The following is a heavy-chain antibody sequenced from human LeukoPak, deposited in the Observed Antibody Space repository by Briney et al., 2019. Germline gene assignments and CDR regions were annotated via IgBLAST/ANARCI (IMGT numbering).Heavy chain of an antibody. CDR3: ATTGGTAYYDILTGPDP. V-gene: IGHV5-51*01. Sequence: GESLKISCKGSGYSFTSYWIGWVRQMPGKGLEWMGIIYPGDSDTRYSPSFQGQVTISADKSISTAYLQWSSLKASDTAMYYCATTGGTAYYDILTGPDPWGQGTLVTVSS. J-gene: IGHJ5*02. CDR2: IYPGDSDT. D-gene: IGHD3-9*01. CDR1: GYSFTSYW.